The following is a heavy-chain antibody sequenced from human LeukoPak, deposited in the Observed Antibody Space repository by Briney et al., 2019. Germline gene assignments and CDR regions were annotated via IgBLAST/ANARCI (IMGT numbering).Heavy chain of an antibody. CDR1: GFSLRGYA. Sequence: GSLRLSCVASGFSLRGYAMHWIRQPPGKGLEWIGEINHSGSTNYNPSLKSRVTISVDTSKNQFSLKLSSVTAADTAVYYCARMHHYDSSGYGYWGQGTLVTVSS. CDR3: ARMHHYDSSGYGY. V-gene: IGHV4-34*01. J-gene: IGHJ4*02. CDR2: INHSGST. D-gene: IGHD3-22*01.